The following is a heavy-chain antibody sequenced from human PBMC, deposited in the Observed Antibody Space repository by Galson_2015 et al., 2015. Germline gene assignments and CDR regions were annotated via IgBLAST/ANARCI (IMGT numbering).Heavy chain of an antibody. J-gene: IGHJ4*02. CDR2: ISSSSSYI. D-gene: IGHD2-15*01. CDR1: GFTFSSYW. CDR3: ARVPGKDIVVVVAATPDY. Sequence: SLRLSCAASGFTFSSYWMSWVRQVPGKGLEWVSSISSSSSYIYYADSVKGRFTISRDNAKNSLYLQMNSLRAEDTAVYYCARVPGKDIVVVVAATPDYWGQGTLVTVSS. V-gene: IGHV3-21*01.